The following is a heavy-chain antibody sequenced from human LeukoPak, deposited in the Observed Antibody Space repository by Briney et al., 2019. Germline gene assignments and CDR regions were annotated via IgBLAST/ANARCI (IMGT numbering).Heavy chain of an antibody. J-gene: IGHJ6*03. Sequence: ASVKVSCKASGGTFSSYAISWVRQAPGQGLEWMGGIIPIFGTANYAQKFQGRVTITTDESTSTAYMELSSLRSEDTAVYYCASSNGLGHYYYYYYMDVWGKGTTVTVSS. CDR2: IIPIFGTA. D-gene: IGHD3-16*01. CDR3: ASSNGLGHYYYYYYMDV. V-gene: IGHV1-69*05. CDR1: GGTFSSYA.